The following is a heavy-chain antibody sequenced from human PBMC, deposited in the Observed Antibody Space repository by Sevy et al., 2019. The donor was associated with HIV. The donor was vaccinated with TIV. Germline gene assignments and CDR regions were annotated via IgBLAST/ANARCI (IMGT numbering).Heavy chain of an antibody. D-gene: IGHD3-22*01. CDR2: IRYDGSNK. CDR3: AKDRGYYGTSGYGDFFDY. CDR1: GFSFSSYG. J-gene: IGHJ4*02. Sequence: GGSLRLSCAASGFSFSSYGMHWVRQAPGKGLEWVAFIRYDGSNKYYEDSVKGRFTISRDNSKNTLYLQMNSLRAEDTAVYYCAKDRGYYGTSGYGDFFDYWGRGTLVTVSS. V-gene: IGHV3-30*02.